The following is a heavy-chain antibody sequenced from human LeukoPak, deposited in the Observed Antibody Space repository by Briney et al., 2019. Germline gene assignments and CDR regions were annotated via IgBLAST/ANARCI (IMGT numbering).Heavy chain of an antibody. J-gene: IGHJ4*02. CDR1: GFTFSSYS. Sequence: GGSLRLSCAASGFTFSSYSMNWVRQAPGKGLEWVSYISSSSSTIYYADSVKGRFTISRDNAKNSLYLQMNSLRAEDTAVYYCARDLASIAAADVSFDYWGQGTLVTVSS. V-gene: IGHV3-48*01. CDR3: ARDLASIAAADVSFDY. D-gene: IGHD6-6*01. CDR2: ISSSSSTI.